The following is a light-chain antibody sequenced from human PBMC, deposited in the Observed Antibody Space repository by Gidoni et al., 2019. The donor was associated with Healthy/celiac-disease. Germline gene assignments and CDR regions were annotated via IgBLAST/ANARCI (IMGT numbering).Light chain of an antibody. CDR1: QSVLYSSNNKNY. CDR3: QQYYSTPGIT. V-gene: IGKV4-1*01. CDR2: WAS. J-gene: IGKJ5*01. Sequence: DIVMTQSPASLPVSLGEGATINCKSSQSVLYSSNNKNYLAWYQQKPGQPPKLLIYWASTRESGVPDRFSGSGSGTDFTLTISSLQAEDVAVYYCQQYYSTPGITFGQGTRLEIK.